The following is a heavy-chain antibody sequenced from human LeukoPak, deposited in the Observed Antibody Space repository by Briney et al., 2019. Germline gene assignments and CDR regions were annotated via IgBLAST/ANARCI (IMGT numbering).Heavy chain of an antibody. CDR1: GGSISSSSYY. J-gene: IGHJ4*02. CDR3: ARRRSGSSSWYGYFGY. CDR2: IYYSGST. D-gene: IGHD6-13*01. V-gene: IGHV4-39*01. Sequence: SETLSLTCTVSGGSISSSSYYWGWIRQPPGKGLEWIGSIYYSGSTYYNPSLKSRVTISVDTSKNQFSLKLSSVTAADTAVYYCARRRSGSSSWYGYFGYWGQGTLVTVSS.